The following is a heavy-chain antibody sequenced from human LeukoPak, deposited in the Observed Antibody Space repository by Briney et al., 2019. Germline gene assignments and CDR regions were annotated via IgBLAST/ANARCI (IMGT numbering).Heavy chain of an antibody. D-gene: IGHD3-10*01. CDR1: GGSISSYH. CDR2: IYSSGNT. J-gene: IGHJ4*02. CDR3: ARATSGTYYYFDS. V-gene: IGHV4-4*07. Sequence: SEALSLTCTVSGGSISSYHWSWIRQPAGKGLEWIGRIYSSGNTNYSPSLKSRVTMSVDTSKNQFSLKLSSVTAADTALYYCARATSGTYYYFDSWGRGTLVSVSS.